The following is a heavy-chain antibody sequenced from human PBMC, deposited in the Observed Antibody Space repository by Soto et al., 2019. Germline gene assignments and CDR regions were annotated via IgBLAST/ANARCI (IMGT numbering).Heavy chain of an antibody. CDR2: ISWNSGSI. J-gene: IGHJ3*02. V-gene: IGHV3-9*01. D-gene: IGHD3-22*01. CDR3: AKDSPYYDSSGVYMEGDFDI. CDR1: GFTFYGYS. Sequence: SXRLSCSSSGFTFYGYSIHLFRQAPGKGLELVSGISWNSGSIGYAESVKGRFTISRDNAKNSLYLKMNSLRAEETALYYCAKDSPYYDSSGVYMEGDFDIWGQGTMVTV.